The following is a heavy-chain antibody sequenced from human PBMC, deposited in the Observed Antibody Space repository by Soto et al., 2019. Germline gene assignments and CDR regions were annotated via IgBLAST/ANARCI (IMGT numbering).Heavy chain of an antibody. CDR1: GFTFSSYA. J-gene: IGHJ4*02. CDR2: ISGRGGST. D-gene: IGHD5-12*01. Sequence: EVQLLESGGGLVQPGGSLRLSCAASGFTFSSYAMSWVRQAPGKGLEWVSAISGRGGSTYYADSVKGRFTISRDNSKNTLYLQMTSLRAEDTAVYYCAKGEGVATVFDYWGQGTLVTVSS. CDR3: AKGEGVATVFDY. V-gene: IGHV3-23*01.